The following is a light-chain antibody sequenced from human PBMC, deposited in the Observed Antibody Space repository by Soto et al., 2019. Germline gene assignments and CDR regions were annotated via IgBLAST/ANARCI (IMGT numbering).Light chain of an antibody. CDR2: GAS. J-gene: IGKJ4*01. Sequence: EIVLTQSPGTLSLSPGERATLSCRASQTVSSIYLAWYQQKPGQAPRLLVYGASSRAIGIPDRFSASGSGTDFTLTISRLEPEDLAVYYCQQYGRSLTFGGGTKVEIK. V-gene: IGKV3-20*01. CDR1: QTVSSIY. CDR3: QQYGRSLT.